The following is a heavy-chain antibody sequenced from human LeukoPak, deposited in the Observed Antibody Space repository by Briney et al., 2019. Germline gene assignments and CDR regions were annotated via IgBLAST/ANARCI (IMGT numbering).Heavy chain of an antibody. CDR1: GGTFSSYA. V-gene: IGHV1-69*13. CDR3: ARLPNYYYYMDV. J-gene: IGHJ6*03. Sequence: ASVKVSCKASGGTFSSYAISWVRQAPGQGLEWMGGIIPIFGTANYAQKFQGRVTITADESTSTAYMELSSLRSEDTAVYYCARLPNYYYYMDVWGKGTTVTISS. CDR2: IIPIFGTA.